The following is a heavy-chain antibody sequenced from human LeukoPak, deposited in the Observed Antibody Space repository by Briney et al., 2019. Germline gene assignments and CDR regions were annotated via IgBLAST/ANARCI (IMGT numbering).Heavy chain of an antibody. J-gene: IGHJ5*02. Sequence: PGGSLRLSCATSGFTFSNAWMNWVRQAPGKGLEWVGPIRSDSDGGTIDYAAPVKGRFTLSRDDSKTTLYLQMNSLQTEDTAVYYCATDFYDSTWGQGTLVTVSS. CDR3: ATDFYDST. CDR1: GFTFSNAW. D-gene: IGHD3-22*01. CDR2: IRSDSDGGTI. V-gene: IGHV3-15*07.